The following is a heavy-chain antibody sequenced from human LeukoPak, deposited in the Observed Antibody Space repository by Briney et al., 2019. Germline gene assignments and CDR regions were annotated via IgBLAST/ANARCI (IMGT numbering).Heavy chain of an antibody. CDR3: ARNLRLHTARAFDI. CDR2: IHEDGSEK. V-gene: IGHV3-7*05. CDR1: GFTFSRCW. D-gene: IGHD5-24*01. Sequence: PGGSLRLSCVVSGFTFSRCWMNWVRQAPGKGLEWVANIHEDGSEKYYVDSVKGRFTISRDNAKNSLYLQMNSLRAEDTAVYYCARNLRLHTARAFDIWGQGRMVTVSS. J-gene: IGHJ3*02.